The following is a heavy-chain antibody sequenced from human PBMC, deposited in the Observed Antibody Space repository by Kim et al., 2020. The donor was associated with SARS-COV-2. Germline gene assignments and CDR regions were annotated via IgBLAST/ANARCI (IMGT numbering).Heavy chain of an antibody. D-gene: IGHD3-22*01. CDR3: ANALIYDSTGY. CDR2: ITYDGSNK. J-gene: IGHJ4*02. CDR1: GFTFSSYG. V-gene: IGHV3-30*18. Sequence: GGSLRLSCAASGFTFSSYGMHWVRQAPGKGLEWVAGITYDGSNKYYADSVKGRFTISRDNSKNTLYLQMNSLRAEDTAVYYCANALIYDSTGYWGQGT.